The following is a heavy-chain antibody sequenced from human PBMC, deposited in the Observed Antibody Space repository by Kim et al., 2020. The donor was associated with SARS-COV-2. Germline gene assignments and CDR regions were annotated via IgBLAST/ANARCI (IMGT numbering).Heavy chain of an antibody. Sequence: SETLSLTCTVSGGSISSSSYYWGWIRQPPGKGLEWIGSIYYSGSTYYNPSLKSRVTISVDTSKNQFSLKLSSVTAADTAVYYCARQGYDTSSYYYYYGMDVWGQGTTVTVSS. D-gene: IGHD5-12*01. CDR1: GGSISSSSYY. V-gene: IGHV4-39*01. CDR2: IYYSGST. J-gene: IGHJ6*02. CDR3: ARQGYDTSSYYYYYGMDV.